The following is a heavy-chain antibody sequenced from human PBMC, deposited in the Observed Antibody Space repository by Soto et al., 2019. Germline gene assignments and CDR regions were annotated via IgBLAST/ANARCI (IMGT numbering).Heavy chain of an antibody. Sequence: ASVKVSCKASGYTFTSYGISWVRQAPGQGLEWMGWISAYNGNTNYAQKLQGRVTMTTDTSTSTAYMELRSLRSDDTAVYYCARVIGSAYSSSWYWFDPWGQGTLVTVSS. CDR1: GYTFTSYG. CDR2: ISAYNGNT. D-gene: IGHD6-13*01. CDR3: ARVIGSAYSSSWYWFDP. V-gene: IGHV1-18*04. J-gene: IGHJ5*02.